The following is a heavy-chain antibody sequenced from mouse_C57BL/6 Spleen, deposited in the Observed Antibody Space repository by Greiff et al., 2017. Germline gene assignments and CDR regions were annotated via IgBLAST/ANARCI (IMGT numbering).Heavy chain of an antibody. CDR1: GFNIKDDY. CDR3: TTGGYGSSYGWFAY. Sequence: VQLKESGAELVRPGASVKLSCTASGFNIKDDYMHWVKQRPEQGLEWIGWIDPENGDTEYASKFQGKATITADTSSNTAYLQLSSLTSEDTAVYYCTTGGYGSSYGWFAYWGQGTLVTVSA. CDR2: IDPENGDT. J-gene: IGHJ3*01. V-gene: IGHV14-4*01. D-gene: IGHD1-1*01.